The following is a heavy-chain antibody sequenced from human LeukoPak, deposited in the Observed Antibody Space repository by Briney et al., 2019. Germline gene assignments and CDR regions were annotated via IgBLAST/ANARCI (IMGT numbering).Heavy chain of an antibody. V-gene: IGHV3-64*01. CDR2: ISSNGGTT. D-gene: IGHD3-10*01. Sequence: GGSLRLSCAASGFTFSTYTMHWVRQAPGKGLEYVSAISSNGGTTYYANSVKGRFTISRDNSKNTLYLQMNSLRAEDTAVYYCARVTTSGSYKFDNWGQGTLVTVSS. J-gene: IGHJ4*02. CDR1: GFTFSTYT. CDR3: ARVTTSGSYKFDN.